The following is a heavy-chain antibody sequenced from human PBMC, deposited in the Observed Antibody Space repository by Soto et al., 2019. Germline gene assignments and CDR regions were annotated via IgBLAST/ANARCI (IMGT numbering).Heavy chain of an antibody. D-gene: IGHD6-19*01. V-gene: IGHV2-5*01. CDR3: AHGSGWLHDY. CDR1: GFSLSSNAVG. CDR2: IYWNDDK. J-gene: IGHJ4*02. Sequence: QITLKESGPPLVKPTQTLTLTCTFSGFSLSSNAVGVGWIRQPPGKAPEWLGLIYWNDDKQYSPSLKSRLTITDDTSRNPAVLTMTNMDPVDRATYHCAHGSGWLHDYWGQGILVTVSS.